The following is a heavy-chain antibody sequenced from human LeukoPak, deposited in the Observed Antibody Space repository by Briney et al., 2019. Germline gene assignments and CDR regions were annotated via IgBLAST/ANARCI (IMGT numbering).Heavy chain of an antibody. CDR2: IYYSGST. CDR3: ARHIRFLDY. J-gene: IGHJ4*02. CDR1: GGSISSSGYY. D-gene: IGHD3-3*01. Sequence: SETXXLTCTXXGGSISSSGYYWGWIRQPPGKGLEWIGSIYYSGSTYYNPSLKSRVTISVDTSKNQFSLKLSSVTAADTAVYYCARHIRFLDYWGQGTLVTVSS. V-gene: IGHV4-39*01.